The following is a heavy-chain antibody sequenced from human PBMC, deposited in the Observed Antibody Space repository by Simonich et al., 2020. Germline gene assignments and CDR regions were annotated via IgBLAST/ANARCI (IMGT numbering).Heavy chain of an antibody. D-gene: IGHD2-21*01. J-gene: IGHJ3*02. CDR2: INPNSGGT. Sequence: QVQLVQSGAEVKKPGASVKVSCKASGYTFTGFYMHWVRQAPGQGLEWMGWINPNSGGTNYAQKFQGRVTMTRDTSISTAYMGLRRLGSDDTAVYYCARNGLVGILKAFDIWGQGTMVTVSS. V-gene: IGHV1-2*02. CDR3: ARNGLVGILKAFDI. CDR1: GYTFTGFY.